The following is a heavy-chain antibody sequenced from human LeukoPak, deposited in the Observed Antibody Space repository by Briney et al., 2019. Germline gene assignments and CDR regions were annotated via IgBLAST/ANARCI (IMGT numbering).Heavy chain of an antibody. V-gene: IGHV3-7*01. Sequence: GGSLRLSCAASGFTFSSYWMSWVRQAPGKGLEWVANIKQDGSEKYYVDAVKGRFSISRDNSKNTLYLQMNSLRAEDTAVYYCAELGITMIGGVWGKGTTVTISS. J-gene: IGHJ6*04. CDR1: GFTFSSYW. D-gene: IGHD3-10*02. CDR2: IKQDGSEK. CDR3: AELGITMIGGV.